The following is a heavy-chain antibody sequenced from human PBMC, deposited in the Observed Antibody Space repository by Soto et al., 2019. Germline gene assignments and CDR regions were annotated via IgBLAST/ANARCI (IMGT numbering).Heavy chain of an antibody. Sequence: PSETLSLTCTVSGGSISSYYWSWLRQPPGKGLEWIGYIYYSGSTNYNPSLKSRVTISVDTSKNQFSLKLSSVTAADTAVYYCARVPYYGSGSQPLDYWGQGALVTVS. CDR2: IYYSGST. CDR3: ARVPYYGSGSQPLDY. CDR1: GGSISSYY. J-gene: IGHJ4*02. D-gene: IGHD3-10*01. V-gene: IGHV4-59*01.